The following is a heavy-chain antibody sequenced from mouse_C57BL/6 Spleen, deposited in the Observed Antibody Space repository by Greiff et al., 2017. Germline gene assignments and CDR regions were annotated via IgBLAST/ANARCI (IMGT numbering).Heavy chain of an antibody. V-gene: IGHV1-78*01. CDR2: IYPRDGST. Sequence: VQLQQSDAELVKPGASVKISCKVSGYTFTGHTIHWMKQRPEQGLEWIGYIYPRDGSTKYNEKFKGKATLTADKSSSTAYMQLNSLTSEDAAVYFCARENDYDEDYYAMDYWGQGTSVTVSS. CDR1: GYTFTGHT. CDR3: ARENDYDEDYYAMDY. J-gene: IGHJ4*01. D-gene: IGHD2-4*01.